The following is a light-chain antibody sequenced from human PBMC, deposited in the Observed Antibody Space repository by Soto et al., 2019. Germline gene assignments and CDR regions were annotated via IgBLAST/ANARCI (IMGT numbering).Light chain of an antibody. J-gene: IGKJ5*01. CDR3: QQYNNWPLT. Sequence: EIVLTQYPATLSVSPGERATLSCRASQTVHTHLAWYQQKPGQAPRLLMYGASTRATGIPARFSGSGSGTEFTLTISSLQSEDFAVYYCQQYNNWPLTFGQGTRLEIK. CDR2: GAS. V-gene: IGKV3-15*01. CDR1: QTVHTH.